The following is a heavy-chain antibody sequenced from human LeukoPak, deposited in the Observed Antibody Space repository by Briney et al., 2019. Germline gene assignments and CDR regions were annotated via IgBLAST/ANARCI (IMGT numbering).Heavy chain of an antibody. J-gene: IGHJ4*02. CDR2: IYYSGST. D-gene: IGHD3-16*02. CDR1: GGSISSYY. V-gene: IGHV4-59*12. Sequence: PSETLSLTCTVSGGSISSYYWSWIRQPPGKGLEWIGNIYYSGSTNYNTSLKSRVTISIDTSKNQFSLKLSSVTAADTAVYYCARDPGREELSFDYWGQGTLVTVSS. CDR3: ARDPGREELSFDY.